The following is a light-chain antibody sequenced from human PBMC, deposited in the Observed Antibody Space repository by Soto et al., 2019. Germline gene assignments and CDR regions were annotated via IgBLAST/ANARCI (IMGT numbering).Light chain of an antibody. CDR2: EVT. V-gene: IGLV2-14*01. Sequence: QSVLTQPASVSGSPGQSITISCTGTGSDVGGNFYVSWYQQHPGKAPKLIIREVTNRPSGVSSRFCGSRSGNTASLTISGLQAEDEADYYCSSCSTTTFEVLFGGGTKLTVL. J-gene: IGLJ2*01. CDR1: GSDVGGNFY. CDR3: SSCSTTTFEVL.